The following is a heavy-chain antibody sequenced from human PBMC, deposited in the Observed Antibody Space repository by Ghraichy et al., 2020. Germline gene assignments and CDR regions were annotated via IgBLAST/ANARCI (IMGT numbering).Heavy chain of an antibody. D-gene: IGHD4-17*01. J-gene: IGHJ4*02. CDR1: GFPFSNYV. Sequence: GESLNISCTASGFPFSNYVMNWVRQAPGKGLEWVSGIVGSGANTYYADSVMGRFTISRDNSKNTLYLQMNGLRADDMAVYYCVKDPPTTVTTTDYWGQGTLVTVSS. CDR3: VKDPPTTVTTTDY. CDR2: IVGSGANT. V-gene: IGHV3-23*01.